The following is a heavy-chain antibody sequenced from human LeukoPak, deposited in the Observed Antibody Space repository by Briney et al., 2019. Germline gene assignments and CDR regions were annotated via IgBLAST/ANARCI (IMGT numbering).Heavy chain of an antibody. D-gene: IGHD3-22*01. J-gene: IGHJ4*02. CDR2: INHSGST. CDR3: AREGAAYDSSGYNIGDYFDY. V-gene: IGHV4-34*01. CDR1: GGSFSGYY. Sequence: SETLSLTCAVYGGSFSGYYWSWIRQPPGKGLEWIGEINHSGSTNYNPSLKSRVTISVDTSKDQFSLKLSSVTAADTAVYYCAREGAAYDSSGYNIGDYFDYWGQGTLVTVSS.